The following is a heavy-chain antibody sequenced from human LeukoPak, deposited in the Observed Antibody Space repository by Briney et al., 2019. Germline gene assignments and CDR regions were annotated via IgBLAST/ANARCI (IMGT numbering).Heavy chain of an antibody. CDR3: ARQGDSRGYSTLDY. V-gene: IGHV4-39*01. CDR2: IYYSETT. J-gene: IGHJ4*02. Sequence: SETLSLTCTVSGDSISSSLYYWGWIRQPPGRWLEWIGTIYYSETTYYNPSLKSRVTISVDTSKNQFALNLSSVTAADTAVYYCARQGDSRGYSTLDYWGQGTLVTVSS. CDR1: GDSISSSLYY. D-gene: IGHD3-22*01.